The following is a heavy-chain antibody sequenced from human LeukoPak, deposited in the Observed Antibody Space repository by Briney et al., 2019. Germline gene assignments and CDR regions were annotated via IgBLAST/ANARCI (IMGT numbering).Heavy chain of an antibody. V-gene: IGHV4-4*07. CDR3: ARGSSSWYDGY. CDR2: IYTSGST. D-gene: IGHD6-13*01. J-gene: IGHJ4*02. Sequence: PSETLSLTCTISGGSXTXXXXXWXXQXXXXXXEWIGRIYTSGSTNYNPSLKSRVTISVDTSKNQFSLKLSSVTAADTAVYYCARGSSSWYDGYWGQGTLVTVSS. CDR1: GGSXTXXX.